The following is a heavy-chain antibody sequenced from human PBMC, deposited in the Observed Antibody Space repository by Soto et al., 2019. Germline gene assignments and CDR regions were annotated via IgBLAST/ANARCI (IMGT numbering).Heavy chain of an antibody. CDR1: GYSFTNYW. D-gene: IGHD6-13*01. CDR2: IYPRDSDT. J-gene: IGHJ6*02. CDR3: ARDPPPQQGLLTYYYYYGMDV. V-gene: IGHV5-51*01. Sequence: GESLKISCKGFGYSFTNYWIGWVRQMPGKGLQWMGVIYPRDSDTRYSPSFQGQVTISADKSISTAYLQWSSLKASDTAVYYCARDPPPQQGLLTYYYYYGMDVWGQGTTVTV.